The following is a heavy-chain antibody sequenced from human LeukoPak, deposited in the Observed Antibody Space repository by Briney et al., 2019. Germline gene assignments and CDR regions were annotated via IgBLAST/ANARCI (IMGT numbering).Heavy chain of an antibody. CDR1: GYTFTSYA. Sequence: ASAKVSCKASGYTFTSYAMHWVRQAPGQRLEWMGWINAGNGNTKYSQKFQGRVTITRDTSASTAYMELSSLRSEDTAVYYCARGTMVRGVIIGSYWGQGTLVTVSS. D-gene: IGHD3-10*01. CDR2: INAGNGNT. V-gene: IGHV1-3*01. CDR3: ARGTMVRGVIIGSY. J-gene: IGHJ4*02.